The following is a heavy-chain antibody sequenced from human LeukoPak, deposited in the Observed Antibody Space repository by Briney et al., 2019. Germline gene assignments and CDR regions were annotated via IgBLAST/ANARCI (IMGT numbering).Heavy chain of an antibody. CDR3: ARDAPSYSSGAY. CDR2: IIPIFGTA. D-gene: IGHD6-19*01. V-gene: IGHV1-69*01. Sequence: SVKVSCKASGGTFSSYAISWVRQAPGQGLEWMGGIIPIFGTANYAQKFQGRVTITADESTSTVYMELSSLRSEDTAVYYCARDAPSYSSGAYWGQGTLVTVSS. CDR1: GGTFSSYA. J-gene: IGHJ4*02.